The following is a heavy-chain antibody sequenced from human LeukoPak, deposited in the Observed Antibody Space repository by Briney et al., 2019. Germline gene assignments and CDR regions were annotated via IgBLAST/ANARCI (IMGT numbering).Heavy chain of an antibody. V-gene: IGHV4-59*01. CDR2: IHSSGST. CDR3: ARDIRIVGATLYFDF. D-gene: IGHD1-26*01. J-gene: IGHJ4*02. Sequence: PSETLSLTCTVSGGSITAYYWSWIRQPPGMGLEWIGNIHSSGSTYYNPSLESRATLLIDTSKNQFSLKLNSVTAADTAVYYCARDIRIVGATLYFDFWGRGTVVTVSS. CDR1: GGSITAYY.